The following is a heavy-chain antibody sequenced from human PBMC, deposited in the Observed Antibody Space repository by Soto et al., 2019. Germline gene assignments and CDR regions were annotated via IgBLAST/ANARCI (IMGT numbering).Heavy chain of an antibody. CDR1: GYTFTSYD. CDR3: AKWSNSSRWQVHGMDV. V-gene: IGHV1-8*01. Sequence: ASVKVSCKASGYTFTSYDINWVRQATGQGLEWMGWMNPNSGNTGYAQKFQGRVTMTRNTSISTAYMELSSLRSEDTAVYYCAKWSNSSRWQVHGMDVWGQGTRVTVSS. D-gene: IGHD6-13*01. J-gene: IGHJ6*02. CDR2: MNPNSGNT.